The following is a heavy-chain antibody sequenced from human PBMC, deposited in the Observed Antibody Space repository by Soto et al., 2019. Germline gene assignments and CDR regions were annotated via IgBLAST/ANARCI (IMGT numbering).Heavy chain of an antibody. D-gene: IGHD3-22*01. V-gene: IGHV5-51*01. CDR3: ARCPHYYDSSGYYPGSHFDAFDI. CDR1: GYSFTSYW. Sequence: PGESLKISCKGSGYSFTSYWIGWVRQMPGKGLEWMGIIYPGDSDTRYSPSFQGQVTISADKSISTAYLQWSSLKASDTAMYYCARCPHYYDSSGYYPGSHFDAFDIWGQGTMVTVSS. J-gene: IGHJ3*02. CDR2: IYPGDSDT.